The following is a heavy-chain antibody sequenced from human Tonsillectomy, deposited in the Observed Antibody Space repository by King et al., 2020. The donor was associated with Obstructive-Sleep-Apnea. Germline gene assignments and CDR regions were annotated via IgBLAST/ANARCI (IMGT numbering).Heavy chain of an antibody. CDR3: ARDVPPSDRAEDY. V-gene: IGHV1-2*02. J-gene: IGHJ4*02. CDR1: GYTFTGYF. CDR2: MNPNSGGT. Sequence: QLVQSGAEVKRPGASVKVSCKASGYTFTGYFMHWVRQAPGQGLEWMGWMNPNSGGTNYAEKFQGRVTMTRDTFISTAYMELSGLRSDDTAVYYCARDVPPSDRAEDYWGQGTLVTVSS.